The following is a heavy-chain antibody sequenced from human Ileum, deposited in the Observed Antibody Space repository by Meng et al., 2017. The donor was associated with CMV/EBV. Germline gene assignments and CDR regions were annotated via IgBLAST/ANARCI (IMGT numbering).Heavy chain of an antibody. J-gene: IGHJ4*02. CDR3: ARENYQNYYFDY. D-gene: IGHD2-2*01. CDR1: GFTFNTHS. CDR2: ISDDGNRK. V-gene: IGHV3-30-3*01. Sequence: QVQLVASGGGVVQPGGSLRLSCAASGFTFNTHSMHWVRQAPGKGLEWMAFISDDGNRKFYVDSVKGRFTISRDNSQNTLYVQLNSLRTEDTAIYYCARENYQNYYFDYWGQGTLVTVSS.